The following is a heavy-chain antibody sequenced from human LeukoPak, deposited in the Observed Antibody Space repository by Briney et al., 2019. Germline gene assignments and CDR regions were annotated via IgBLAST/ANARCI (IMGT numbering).Heavy chain of an antibody. CDR2: IHHSGST. D-gene: IGHD3-10*01. V-gene: IGHV4-38-2*02. Sequence: PSETLSLTCTVSGHSISSGSGYYWGWIRQPPGKGLEWIGSIHHSGSTYNNPSLKSRVTISVDTSKTQFSLRLTSVTAADTAVYYCARLLLWFGESWYFDLWGRGTLVTVSS. J-gene: IGHJ2*01. CDR3: ARLLLWFGESWYFDL. CDR1: GHSISSGSGYY.